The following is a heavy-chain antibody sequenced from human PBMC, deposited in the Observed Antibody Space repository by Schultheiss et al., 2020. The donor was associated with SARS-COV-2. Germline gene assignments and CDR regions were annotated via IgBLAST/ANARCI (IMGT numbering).Heavy chain of an antibody. CDR2: INHSGST. Sequence: SETLSLTCTVSGGSISSGGYYWSWIRQPPGKGLEWIGEINHSGSTYYNPSLKSRVTISVDTSKNQFSLKLTSVTAADTAVYYCARASSYYYMDVWGKGTTVTVSS. CDR3: ARASSYYYMDV. CDR1: GGSISSGGYY. V-gene: IGHV4-39*07. J-gene: IGHJ6*03.